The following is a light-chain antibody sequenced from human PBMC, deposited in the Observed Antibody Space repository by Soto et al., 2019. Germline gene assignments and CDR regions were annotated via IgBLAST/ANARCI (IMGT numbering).Light chain of an antibody. CDR2: DVS. CDR1: SSDVGGYNY. V-gene: IGLV2-14*01. Sequence: QSALTQPASVSGSPGQSITISCTGTSSDVGGYNYVSWYQQHPGKAPKLMIYDVSNRPSGVSNRFSGSKSGNTASLTISGLQAEDKADYYCSLSTSSSFYVFGTGTKVTVL. CDR3: SLSTSSSFYV. J-gene: IGLJ1*01.